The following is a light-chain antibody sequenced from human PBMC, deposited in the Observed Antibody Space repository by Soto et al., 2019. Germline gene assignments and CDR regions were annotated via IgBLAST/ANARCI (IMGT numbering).Light chain of an antibody. J-gene: IGKJ1*01. CDR1: QSVSSSY. CDR3: QQYDTSHRT. V-gene: IGKV3-20*01. Sequence: EIVLTQSPGTLSLSPGERATLSCRASQSVSSSYLAWYQQKPGQAPRLLIYGASSRATGIPDRFSGSGSGTDFTLTISRLEPEDFAVYYCQQYDTSHRTFGQGTKVDIK. CDR2: GAS.